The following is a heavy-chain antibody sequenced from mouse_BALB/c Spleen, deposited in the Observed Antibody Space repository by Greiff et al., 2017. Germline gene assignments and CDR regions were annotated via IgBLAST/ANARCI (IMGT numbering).Heavy chain of an antibody. CDR1: GYTFTSYW. Sequence: QVQLQQSGAELARPGASVKLSCKASGYTFTSYWMQWVKQRPGQGLEWIGAIYPGDGDTRYTQKFKGKATLTADKSSSTAYMQLSSLASEDSAVYYCARGPYDYDGYWDIDVWGAGTTVTVSS. J-gene: IGHJ1*01. D-gene: IGHD2-4*01. CDR2: IYPGDGDT. V-gene: IGHV1-87*01. CDR3: ARGPYDYDGYWDIDV.